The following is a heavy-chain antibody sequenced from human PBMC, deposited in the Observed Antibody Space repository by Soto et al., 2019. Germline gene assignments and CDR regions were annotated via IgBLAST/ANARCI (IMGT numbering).Heavy chain of an antibody. D-gene: IGHD3-10*01. V-gene: IGHV4-31*03. CDR3: AATSTGPRVYFDY. CDR1: GGSISSGGYY. Sequence: SETLSLTCTVSGGSISSGGYYWSWIRQHPGKGLEWIGYIYYSGSTYYNPSLKSRITISVETSKNQFSLKLSSVTAADTAVDYCAATSTGPRVYFDYWGQGTLVTVSS. CDR2: IYYSGST. J-gene: IGHJ4*02.